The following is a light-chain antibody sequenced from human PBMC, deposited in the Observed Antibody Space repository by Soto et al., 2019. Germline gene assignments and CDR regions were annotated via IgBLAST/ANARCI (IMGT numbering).Light chain of an antibody. Sequence: DLQMTQSPSSLSASVGDSVTIPCQASQDISNYLNWYQQKPGKAPKLLIYDASNLDIGVPSRFSGSGSGTHFTFTISSLQPEDFATYYCQQYDYLPITFGQGTRLEIK. J-gene: IGKJ5*01. V-gene: IGKV1-33*01. CDR3: QQYDYLPIT. CDR2: DAS. CDR1: QDISNY.